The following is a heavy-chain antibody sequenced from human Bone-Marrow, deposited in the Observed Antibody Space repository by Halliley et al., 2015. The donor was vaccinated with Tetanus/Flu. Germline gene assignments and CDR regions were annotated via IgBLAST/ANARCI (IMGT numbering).Heavy chain of an antibody. CDR2: SSNSAASGPST. V-gene: IGHV3-23*01. CDR1: GFTFSGYA. CDR3: ARANPLSWFDP. Sequence: SLRLSCAASGFTFSGYAMSWVRQAPGKGLEWVSRSSNSAASGPSTYYADSVKGRFTISRDNSKSTVYLQMNSLRAEDTAVYYCARANPLSWFDPWGQGTLVTVSS. J-gene: IGHJ5*02.